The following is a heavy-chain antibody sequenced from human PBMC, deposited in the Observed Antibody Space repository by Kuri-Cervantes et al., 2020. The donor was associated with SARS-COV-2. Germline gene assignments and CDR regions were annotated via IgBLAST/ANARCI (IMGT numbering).Heavy chain of an antibody. CDR2: ISRSSSTI. CDR1: GFTSSDYN. Sequence: GESLKISCAASGFTSSDYNKNWVRQAQRKGLEWVSYISRSSSTIYYADSVKGRFTISRDNAKNSLYLQMNSLRAEDTAVYYCARANVRAILSYYYYYGMDVWGQGTTVTVSS. CDR3: ARANVRAILSYYYYYGMDV. J-gene: IGHJ6*02. V-gene: IGHV3-48*04. D-gene: IGHD3-16*02.